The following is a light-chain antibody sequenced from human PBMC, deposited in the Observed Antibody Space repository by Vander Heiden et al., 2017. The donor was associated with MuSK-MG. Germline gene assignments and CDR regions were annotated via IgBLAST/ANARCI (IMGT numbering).Light chain of an antibody. CDR1: QGISNY. CDR3: QKNNSSPPWT. V-gene: IGKV1-27*01. CDR2: AAS. Sequence: DIQMTQSPSSLSASVGDRVTITCRASQGISNYLAWYQQKPGKVPKLLIYAASTLQSGVPSRFSGSGSGTDFTLTISSLQPEDVATYYCQKNNSSPPWTFGQGTKVEIK. J-gene: IGKJ1*01.